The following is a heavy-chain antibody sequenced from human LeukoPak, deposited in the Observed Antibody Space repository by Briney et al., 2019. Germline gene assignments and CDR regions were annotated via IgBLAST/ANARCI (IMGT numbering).Heavy chain of an antibody. CDR1: GGSMSSYY. V-gene: IGHV4-59*08. CDR2: IYYSGST. J-gene: IGHJ5*02. CDR3: ARSSYGFNWFDP. Sequence: SETLSLTCTVSGGSMSSYYWNWIRQPPGRGLEWIGYIYYSGSTNYNPSLKSRVTIPVDASKSQFSLRLSSVTAADTAVYYCARSSYGFNWFDPWGQGTLVTVSS. D-gene: IGHD5-18*01.